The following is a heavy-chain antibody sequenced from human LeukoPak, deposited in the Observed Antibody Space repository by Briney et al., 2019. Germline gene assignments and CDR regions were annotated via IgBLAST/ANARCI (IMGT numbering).Heavy chain of an antibody. CDR3: ARSNSAYYFDY. D-gene: IGHD1-1*01. Sequence: SETLSLTCTVSGGSISSYYWSWIRQPPGKGLEWIGYIYYSGSTNYNPSLKSRVTMALDTSKNQFSLKLTSVTAADTAVYYCARSNSAYYFDYWGQGTLVTVSS. J-gene: IGHJ4*02. V-gene: IGHV4-59*12. CDR2: IYYSGST. CDR1: GGSISSYY.